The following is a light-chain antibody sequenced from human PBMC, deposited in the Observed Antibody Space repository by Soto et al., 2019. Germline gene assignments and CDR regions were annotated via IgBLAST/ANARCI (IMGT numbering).Light chain of an antibody. CDR3: QQYNRYAPWT. CDR1: QSISSW. J-gene: IGKJ2*02. Sequence: DIQMTQSPSTLSASVGDRVTITCRARQSISSWLAWYQQKPGQAPKLLIYDASSLESWVPSRFSGSGSGTEFTLTISSLQPDDFATYYCQQYNRYAPWTFGQGTKLEIK. CDR2: DAS. V-gene: IGKV1-5*01.